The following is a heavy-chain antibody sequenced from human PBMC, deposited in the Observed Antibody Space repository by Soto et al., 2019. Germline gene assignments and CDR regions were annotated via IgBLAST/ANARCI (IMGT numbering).Heavy chain of an antibody. Sequence: QVQLVQSGAEVKKPGASVKVSCKASGYTFTGYYMHWVRQAPGQGLEWMGWINPNSGGTNYAQKFQGWVTMTRDTSISTAYMELSRLRSDDTAVYYCARGRVAAAGTGYFAYWGQGTLVTVSS. V-gene: IGHV1-2*04. CDR2: INPNSGGT. CDR3: ARGRVAAAGTGYFAY. D-gene: IGHD6-13*01. CDR1: GYTFTGYY. J-gene: IGHJ4*02.